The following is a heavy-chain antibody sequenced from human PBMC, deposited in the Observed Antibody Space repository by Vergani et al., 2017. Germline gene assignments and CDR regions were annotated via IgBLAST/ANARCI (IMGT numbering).Heavy chain of an antibody. J-gene: IGHJ6*02. CDR1: GYTFSDYY. Sequence: QVQLAQSGAELKKPGASVRVSCKASGYTFSDYYIHWVRQAPGQGPEWLGWMNPDDGDTMYAEKFKGRVTMTRVTSLSTGYMDLTRLTSDDTAVYYCARDDARDQLLRWGMDVWGQGTTVTVSS. CDR3: ARDDARDQLLRWGMDV. D-gene: IGHD2-2*01. V-gene: IGHV1-2*02. CDR2: MNPDDGDT.